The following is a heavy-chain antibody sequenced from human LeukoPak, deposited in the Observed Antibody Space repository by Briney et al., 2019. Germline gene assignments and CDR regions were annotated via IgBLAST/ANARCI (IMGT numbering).Heavy chain of an antibody. CDR1: GGSISSGGYY. CDR3: AREFKDTMSLDY. J-gene: IGHJ4*02. V-gene: IGHV4-31*03. Sequence: PSQTLSLTCTVSGGSISSGGYYWSWIRQHPGKGLEWIGYIYYSGSTYYNPSLKSRVTISVDTSKNQFSLKLSSVTAADTAVYYCAREFKDTMSLDYWGQGALVTVSS. D-gene: IGHD3-10*02. CDR2: IYYSGST.